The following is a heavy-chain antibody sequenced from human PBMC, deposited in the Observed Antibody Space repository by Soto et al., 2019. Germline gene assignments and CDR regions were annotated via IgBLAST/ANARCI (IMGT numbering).Heavy chain of an antibody. Sequence: GASVKVSCKASGYTFTSYAMHWVRQAPGQRLEWMGWINAGNGNTKYSQKFQDRVTITRDTSASTAYMELSSLRSEDTAVYYCARDKSYGSGSYYLPLYYYYGMDVWGQGTTVTVSS. CDR2: INAGNGNT. J-gene: IGHJ6*02. CDR1: GYTFTSYA. D-gene: IGHD3-10*01. CDR3: ARDKSYGSGSYYLPLYYYYGMDV. V-gene: IGHV1-3*01.